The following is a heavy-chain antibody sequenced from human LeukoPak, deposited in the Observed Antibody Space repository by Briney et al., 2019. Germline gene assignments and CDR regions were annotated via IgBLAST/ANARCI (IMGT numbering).Heavy chain of an antibody. CDR3: ARDSPFAASDALDI. CDR2: INPNSGGT. Sequence: ASVKVSCKASGYTFTGYYMHWVRQAPGQGLEWMGWINPNSGGTNYAQKFQGRVTMTRDTSISTAYMELSRLRSDDTAVYYCARDSPFAASDALDIWGQGTMVTVSS. CDR1: GYTFTGYY. J-gene: IGHJ3*02. V-gene: IGHV1-2*02. D-gene: IGHD5-18*01.